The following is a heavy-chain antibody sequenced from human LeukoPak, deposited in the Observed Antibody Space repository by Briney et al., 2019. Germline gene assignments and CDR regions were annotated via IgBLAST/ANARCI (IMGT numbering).Heavy chain of an antibody. CDR2: IYYSGST. CDR1: GGSISSSSYY. CDR3: ARGRIAARPHPGDYLDY. J-gene: IGHJ4*02. V-gene: IGHV4-39*01. Sequence: SETLSLTCTVSGGSISSSSYYWGWIRQPPGKGLEWIGSIYYSGSTYYNPSLKSRVTIFVDTSKNQFSLKLSSVTAADTAVYYCARGRIAARPHPGDYLDYWGQGTLVTVSS. D-gene: IGHD6-6*01.